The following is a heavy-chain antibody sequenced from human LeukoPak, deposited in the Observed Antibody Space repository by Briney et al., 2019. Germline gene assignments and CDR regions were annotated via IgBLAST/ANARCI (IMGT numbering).Heavy chain of an antibody. V-gene: IGHV1-2*02. D-gene: IGHD1/OR15-1a*01. CDR3: ARDGTAGVDY. Sequence: AASVKVSCKASGYTFTGYYMHWVRQTPGQGLEWMGWINPNSGGTNSAQKFQGRVTMTRDTSISTAHMELSRLRSDDTAVYYCARDGTAGVDYWGQGTLVTVSS. CDR1: GYTFTGYY. J-gene: IGHJ4*02. CDR2: INPNSGGT.